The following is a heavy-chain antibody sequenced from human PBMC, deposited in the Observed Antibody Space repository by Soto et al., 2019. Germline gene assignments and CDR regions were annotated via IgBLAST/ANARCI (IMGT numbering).Heavy chain of an antibody. CDR1: GCTFSSYA. CDR3: ARVGRGGIVVVPAAIENYYYGMDV. J-gene: IGHJ6*02. Sequence: GASVKVSCKASGCTFSSYAISWVRQAPGQGLEWMGGIIPIFGTANYAQKFQGRVTITADESTSTAYMELSSLRSEDTAVYYCARVGRGGIVVVPAAIENYYYGMDVWGQGTTVTVSS. CDR2: IIPIFGTA. V-gene: IGHV1-69*13. D-gene: IGHD2-2*01.